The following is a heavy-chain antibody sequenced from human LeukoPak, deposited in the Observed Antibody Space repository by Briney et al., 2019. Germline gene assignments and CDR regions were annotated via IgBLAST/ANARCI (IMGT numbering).Heavy chain of an antibody. CDR1: GGSISSYY. D-gene: IGHD5-12*01. J-gene: IGHJ6*03. V-gene: IGHV4-4*07. CDR2: IYTSGCT. Sequence: PSETLSLTCTVSGGSISSYYWSWIRQPAGKGLEWIGRIYTSGCTNYNPSLKSRVTMSVDTSKNQFSLKLSSVTAADTAVYYCARDTGIGSGYGSNNYMDVWGKGTTVTVSS. CDR3: ARDTGIGSGYGSNNYMDV.